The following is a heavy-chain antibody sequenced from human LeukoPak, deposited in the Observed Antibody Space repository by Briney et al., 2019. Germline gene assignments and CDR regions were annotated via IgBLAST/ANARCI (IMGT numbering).Heavy chain of an antibody. V-gene: IGHV1-69*05. Sequence: GASVKVSCKASGGTFSSYAISWVRQAPGQGLEWMGGIIPIFGTVNYAQKFQGRVTITTDESTSTAYMELSSLRSEDTAVYYCARGRQQQLAHYYMDVWGKGTTVTVSS. J-gene: IGHJ6*03. D-gene: IGHD6-13*01. CDR1: GGTFSSYA. CDR3: ARGRQQQLAHYYMDV. CDR2: IIPIFGTV.